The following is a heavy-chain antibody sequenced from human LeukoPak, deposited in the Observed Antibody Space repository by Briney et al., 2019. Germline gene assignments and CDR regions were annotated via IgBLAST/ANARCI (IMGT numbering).Heavy chain of an antibody. CDR3: AKDGRYSTRYFDY. V-gene: IGHV3-23*01. CDR2: ISGSGGST. J-gene: IGHJ4*02. Sequence: GGSLRLSCAASGFTFSSYAMSWVRQAPGKGLEWVSAISGSGGSTYYADSVKGRFTISRDNSKNTLYLQMSSLRAEDTAVYYCAKDGRYSTRYFDYWGQGTLVTVSS. D-gene: IGHD5-12*01. CDR1: GFTFSSYA.